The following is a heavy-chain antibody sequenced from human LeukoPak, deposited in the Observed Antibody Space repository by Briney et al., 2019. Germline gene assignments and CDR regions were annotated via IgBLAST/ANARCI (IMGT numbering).Heavy chain of an antibody. CDR2: IIPIFATA. CDR3: ARVGHSSSRVRYFYYYMDA. D-gene: IGHD6-6*01. J-gene: IGHJ6*03. V-gene: IGHV1-69*05. Sequence: SVKVSCKASGGTFSSYAISWVRQAPGQGLEWMGGIIPIFATANYAQKFQGRVTSTTDESTSTAYMELSRLRAEDTAVYYCARVGHSSSRVRYFYYYMDAWGKGTTVTVSS. CDR1: GGTFSSYA.